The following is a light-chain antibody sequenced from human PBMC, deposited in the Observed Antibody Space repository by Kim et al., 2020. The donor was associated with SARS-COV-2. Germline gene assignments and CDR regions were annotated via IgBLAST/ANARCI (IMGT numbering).Light chain of an antibody. CDR2: GQN. Sequence: SSELTQDPAVSVALGQTVRITCQGDSLRNYYASWYQQKPGQAPVLVFYGQNNRPSGIPERFSGSSSRTTASLIITGTQAEDEAVSYCNSRVSSGVVFGGG. CDR1: SLRNYY. J-gene: IGLJ2*01. V-gene: IGLV3-19*01. CDR3: NSRVSSGVV.